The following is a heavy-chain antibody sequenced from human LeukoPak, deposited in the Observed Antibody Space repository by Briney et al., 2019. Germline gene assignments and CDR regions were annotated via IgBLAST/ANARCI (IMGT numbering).Heavy chain of an antibody. Sequence: GGSLRLSCAASGFTFSSYWMSWVRQAPGRGLGWVANIKQDGSEKYYVDSVKGRFTISRDNAKNSLYLQMNSLRAEDTAVFYCARGPPLAGNTHLVDYCGQGTLVTVSS. CDR3: ARGPPLAGNTHLVDY. D-gene: IGHD2-15*01. CDR2: IKQDGSEK. J-gene: IGHJ4*02. CDR1: GFTFSSYW. V-gene: IGHV3-7*01.